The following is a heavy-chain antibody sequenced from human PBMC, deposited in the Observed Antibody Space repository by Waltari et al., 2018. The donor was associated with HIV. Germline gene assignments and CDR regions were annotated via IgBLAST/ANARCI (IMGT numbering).Heavy chain of an antibody. Sequence: QLQLQESGPGLVKPSETLSLTCRVSGDSPSNTQYFWGWIRQPPGKGLQWIGTFHYDGGTYYNPSLKSRVTMSSDTSKNQFSLKLTSVTAADTAVYYCARNYHDGSGNFYWGQGTLVTVSS. CDR2: FHYDGGT. CDR3: ARNYHDGSGNFY. D-gene: IGHD3-22*01. V-gene: IGHV4-39*07. J-gene: IGHJ4*02. CDR1: GDSPSNTQYF.